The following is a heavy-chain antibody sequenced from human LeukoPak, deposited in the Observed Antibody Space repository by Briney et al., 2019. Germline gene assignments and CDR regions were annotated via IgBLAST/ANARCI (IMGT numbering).Heavy chain of an antibody. CDR2: INPSGGST. D-gene: IGHD6-19*01. J-gene: IGHJ3*02. CDR1: GYTFNSYY. CDR3: AREIAVADAFDI. Sequence: ASVKVSCKASGYTFNSYYMHWVRQAPGQGLEWMGIINPSGGSTSYAQKFQGRVTMTRDTSTSTAYMELSSLRSEDTAVYYCAREIAVADAFDIWGQGTMVTVSS. V-gene: IGHV1-46*02.